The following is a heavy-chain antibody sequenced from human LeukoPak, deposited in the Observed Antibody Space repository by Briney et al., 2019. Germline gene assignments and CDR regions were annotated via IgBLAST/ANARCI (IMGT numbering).Heavy chain of an antibody. Sequence: GRSLRLSCAASGFTFSNYGMHWVCQTPGKGLEWMAVISYDGSNKYYADSVKGRFTISRDNPKNTLYLQMNSLRAEDTAVYYCAKDKYSGSYGPLDYWGQGTLVTVSS. CDR1: GFTFSNYG. CDR3: AKDKYSGSYGPLDY. V-gene: IGHV3-30*18. CDR2: ISYDGSNK. D-gene: IGHD1-26*01. J-gene: IGHJ4*02.